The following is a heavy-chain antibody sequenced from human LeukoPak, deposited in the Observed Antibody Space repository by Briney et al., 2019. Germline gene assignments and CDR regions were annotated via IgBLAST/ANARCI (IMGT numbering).Heavy chain of an antibody. Sequence: PSETLSLTCGVSGVSISSFHWSWLRQPPGRGREGMLSFYSNGRTKYNPSLKSRVPTSVDTSKNQYSLTLTSVTAADTAYYYCARDRHQLTSRTTGYNWFDLWGPGTLVTVSS. CDR1: GVSISSFH. CDR2: FYSNGRT. V-gene: IGHV4-59*13. CDR3: ARDRHQLTSRTTGYNWFDL. J-gene: IGHJ5*02. D-gene: IGHD1-1*01.